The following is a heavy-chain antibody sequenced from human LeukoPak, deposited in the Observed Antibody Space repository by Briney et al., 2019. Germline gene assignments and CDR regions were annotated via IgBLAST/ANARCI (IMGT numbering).Heavy chain of an antibody. CDR3: ARGSPYYYGSGSYYDSYYFDY. Sequence: SQTLSLTCAVSGGSISNGGYSWSWIRQPPGKGLEWIGYIYHSGSTYYNPSLKSRVTISVDRSKNQFSLKLSSVTAADTAVYYCARGSPYYYGSGSYYDSYYFDYWGQGTLVTVSS. V-gene: IGHV4-30-2*01. D-gene: IGHD3-10*01. J-gene: IGHJ4*02. CDR2: IYHSGST. CDR1: GGSISNGGYS.